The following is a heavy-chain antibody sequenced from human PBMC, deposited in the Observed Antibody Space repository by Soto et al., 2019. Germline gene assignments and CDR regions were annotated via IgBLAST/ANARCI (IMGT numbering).Heavy chain of an antibody. CDR2: ISDSGSYR. J-gene: IGHJ2*01. CDR3: GKRRLNWGWWYFDL. V-gene: IGHV3-23*01. CDR1: GITFSNDA. Sequence: EVQLLESGGGLVQPGGSLSLSCVASGITFSNDALPRVRQHPGQGLEWVAVISDSGSYRFYADSVKGLFTISRDNYGGTLYLQMNGRRAEDMALYYCGKRRLNWGWWYFDLGGRGTVVTVSS. D-gene: IGHD7-27*01.